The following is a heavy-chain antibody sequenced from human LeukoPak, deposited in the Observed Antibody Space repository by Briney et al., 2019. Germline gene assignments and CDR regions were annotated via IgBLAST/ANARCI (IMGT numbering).Heavy chain of an antibody. D-gene: IGHD5-18*01. CDR2: ISGDGGST. CDR3: AKVGVYSYGYNNWFDP. Sequence: GGSLRLSCAASGFSFADYVMHWIRQAPGKGLEWVSLISGDGGSTYYADSVKGRFTISRDNSKNSLYLQMNSLRTEDTALYYCAKVGVYSYGYNNWFDPWGQGTLVTVAS. J-gene: IGHJ5*02. V-gene: IGHV3-43*02. CDR1: GFSFADYV.